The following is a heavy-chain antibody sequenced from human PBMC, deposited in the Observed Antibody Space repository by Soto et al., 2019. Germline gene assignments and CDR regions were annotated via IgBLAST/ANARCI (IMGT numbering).Heavy chain of an antibody. CDR3: AKSRDGLLDY. CDR2: IYYSGST. D-gene: IGHD2-2*01. Sequence: QVQLQESGPGLVKPSETLSLTCTVSGGSISSYYWSWIRQPPGKGLEWIGYIYYSGSTNCNPSLKSRVTISVDTSKNQFSLKLSSVTAADTAVYYCAKSRDGLLDYWGQGTLVTVSS. CDR1: GGSISSYY. J-gene: IGHJ4*02. V-gene: IGHV4-59*01.